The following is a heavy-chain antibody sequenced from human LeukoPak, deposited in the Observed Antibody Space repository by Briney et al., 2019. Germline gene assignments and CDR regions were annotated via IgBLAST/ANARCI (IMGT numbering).Heavy chain of an antibody. Sequence: GGSLRLSCAVSGFTVTHAWMTWVRQVPGKGLEWIGRIKSNADGGTVDYAASVKGRFTLSRDDSVDTLYLQMDSLNTGDSGVYYCTTVPSAREDYWGQGTLVTVSS. CDR2: IKSNADGGTV. J-gene: IGHJ4*02. CDR3: TTVPSAREDY. V-gene: IGHV3-15*01. CDR1: GFTVTHAW. D-gene: IGHD1-26*01.